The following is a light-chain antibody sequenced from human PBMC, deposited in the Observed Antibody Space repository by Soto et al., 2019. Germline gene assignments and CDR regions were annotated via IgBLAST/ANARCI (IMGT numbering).Light chain of an antibody. CDR1: QGISNF. CDR2: AAS. Sequence: DIHMTQSPSSLFASVGGRFTITCRASQGISNFLAWYQQKPGKVPKLLIYAASTLQSGVPSRFSGSGSGTDFTLTISSLQPVDVATYYCQRYDSAPLTFGGGTKVDIK. CDR3: QRYDSAPLT. V-gene: IGKV1-27*01. J-gene: IGKJ4*01.